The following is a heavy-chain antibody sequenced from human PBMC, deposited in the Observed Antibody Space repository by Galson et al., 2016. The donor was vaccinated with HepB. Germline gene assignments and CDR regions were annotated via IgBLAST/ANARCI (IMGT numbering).Heavy chain of an antibody. CDR1: GFIFKGYA. V-gene: IGHV3-74*01. D-gene: IGHD3-9*01. Sequence: SLRLSCAASGFIFKGYAMHWVRQAPGKGLEWVSSINSDGSSRNYADSVKGRFTISRDNAESTLYLQMNSLRVEDTALYYCAVSMGGAFDWYDYLDYWGQETLVAVTS. CDR3: AVSMGGAFDWYDYLDY. J-gene: IGHJ4*02. CDR2: INSDGSSR.